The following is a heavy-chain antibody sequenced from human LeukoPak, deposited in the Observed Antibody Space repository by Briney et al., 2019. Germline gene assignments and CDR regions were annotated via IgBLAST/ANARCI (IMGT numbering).Heavy chain of an antibody. J-gene: IGHJ4*02. Sequence: LSLTXXVYGGXFSGYYWSWIRQPPGKGLEWIGEINHSGSTNYNPSLKSRVTISVDTSKNQFSLKLSSVTAADTAVYYCARPSSGWYRAYYFDYWGQGTLVTVSS. CDR1: GGXFSGYY. D-gene: IGHD6-19*01. V-gene: IGHV4-34*01. CDR2: INHSGST. CDR3: ARPSSGWYRAYYFDY.